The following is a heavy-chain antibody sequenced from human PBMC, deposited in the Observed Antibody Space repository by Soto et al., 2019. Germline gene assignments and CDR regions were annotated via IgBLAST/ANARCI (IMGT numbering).Heavy chain of an antibody. CDR1: GYTFTGYY. V-gene: IGHV1-2*04. J-gene: IGHJ6*02. CDR2: INPNSGGT. CDR3: ARGPYYDFWPNALTLLSKSVGRDV. D-gene: IGHD3-3*01. Sequence: ASVKVSCKASGYTFTGYYMHWVRQAPGQGLEWMGWINPNSGGTNYAQKFQGWVTMTRDTSISTAYMELSRLRSDDTAVYYCARGPYYDFWPNALTLLSKSVGRDVWGQGTTVTVSS.